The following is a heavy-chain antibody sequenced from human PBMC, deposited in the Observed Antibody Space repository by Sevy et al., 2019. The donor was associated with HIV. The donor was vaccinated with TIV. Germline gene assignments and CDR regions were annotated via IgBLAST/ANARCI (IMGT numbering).Heavy chain of an antibody. CDR2: ISWNSNSV. Sequence: GGSLRLSCAASGFAFDDYAMHWVRQAPGKGLEWVSGISWNSNSVAYADSVKGRFTISRDNAKNSLYLQMNSLRPADTALYYCVKADGDSSGYYGLGGSWGQGTLVTVSS. J-gene: IGHJ4*02. CDR3: VKADGDSSGYYGLGGS. D-gene: IGHD3-22*01. CDR1: GFAFDDYA. V-gene: IGHV3-9*01.